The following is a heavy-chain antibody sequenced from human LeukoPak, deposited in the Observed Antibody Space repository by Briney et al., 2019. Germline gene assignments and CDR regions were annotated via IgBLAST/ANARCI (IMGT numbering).Heavy chain of an antibody. CDR1: GFTFSSYD. D-gene: IGHD1-26*01. J-gene: IGHJ5*02. CDR2: IGTAGDT. V-gene: IGHV3-13*01. CDR3: ARASRSPHGSGWFDP. Sequence: PGGSLRLSCAASGFTFSSYDMHWVRQATGKGLEWVSAIGTAGDTYYPGSVKGRFTISRENAKNSLYLQMNSLRAGDTAVYYCARASRSPHGSGWFDPWGQGTLVTVSS.